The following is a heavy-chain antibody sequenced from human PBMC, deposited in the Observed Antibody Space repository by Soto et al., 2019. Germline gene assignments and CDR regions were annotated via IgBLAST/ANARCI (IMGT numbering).Heavy chain of an antibody. V-gene: IGHV3-23*01. Sequence: GGSLRLSCAASGFTFSSYAMSWVRQAPGKGLEWVSAISGSGGSTYYADSVKGRFTISRDNSKNTLYLQMNSLRAEDTAVYYCAKGRVGATIYPLCFDYWGQGTLVTVSS. CDR3: AKGRVGATIYPLCFDY. J-gene: IGHJ4*02. CDR1: GFTFSSYA. D-gene: IGHD1-26*01. CDR2: ISGSGGST.